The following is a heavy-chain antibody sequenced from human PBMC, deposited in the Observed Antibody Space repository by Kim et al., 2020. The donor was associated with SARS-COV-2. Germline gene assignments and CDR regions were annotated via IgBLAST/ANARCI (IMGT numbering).Heavy chain of an antibody. J-gene: IGHJ4*02. D-gene: IGHD1-1*01. Sequence: SETLSLTCTVSGGSISSSSYYWGWIRQPPGKGLEWIGSIYYSGSTYYNPSLKSRVTISVDTSKNQFSLKLSSVTAADTAVYYCAVSFREHTGIIDYWGQGTLVTVS. CDR1: GGSISSSSYY. CDR2: IYYSGST. CDR3: AVSFREHTGIIDY. V-gene: IGHV4-39*01.